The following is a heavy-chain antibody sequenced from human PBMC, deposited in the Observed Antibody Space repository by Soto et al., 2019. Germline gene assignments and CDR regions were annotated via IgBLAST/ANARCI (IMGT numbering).Heavy chain of an antibody. D-gene: IGHD2-2*01. CDR3: ARDLCSRTSCHKTYYYYYYGMDV. CDR2: IGSSSSYI. V-gene: IGHV3-21*01. J-gene: IGHJ6*02. Sequence: GVLRLSFAASGLSVSSYIRNWVRKAPGKGLEWVSSIGSSSSYIYYADSVKGRFTISRDNAKNSLYLQMNSLRAEDTAVYYCARDLCSRTSCHKTYYYYYYGMDVWAQGTTVTVSS. CDR1: GLSVSSYI.